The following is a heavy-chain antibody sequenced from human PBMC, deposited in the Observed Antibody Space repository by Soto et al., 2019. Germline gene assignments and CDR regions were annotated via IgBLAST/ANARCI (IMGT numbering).Heavy chain of an antibody. D-gene: IGHD2-2*01. CDR1: GFTFGSYA. Sequence: EVQLLESGGGLVQPGGSLRLSCAASGFTFGSYAMNWVRQAPGKGLEWVSTISGGGGSTYYADSVKGRFTISRDNSKNTLFLQVNSLRAEDTAVYYGARGYCSSASCYPWAYWGQGTLITVSS. CDR3: ARGYCSSASCYPWAY. J-gene: IGHJ4*02. CDR2: ISGGGGST. V-gene: IGHV3-23*01.